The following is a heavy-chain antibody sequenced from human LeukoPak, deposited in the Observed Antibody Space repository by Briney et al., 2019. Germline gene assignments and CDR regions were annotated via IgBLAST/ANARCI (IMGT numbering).Heavy chain of an antibody. Sequence: PGGSLRLSCAASGFTVTSYAMSGVREAPGKGLGWVPAISGSGGSTYYADSVKGRFTISRDNSKNTLYLQMNSLRAEDTAVYYCAKDRAHLEWLSDVWGQGTLVTVSS. CDR2: ISGSGGST. CDR3: AKDRAHLEWLSDV. CDR1: GFTVTSYA. V-gene: IGHV3-23*01. J-gene: IGHJ4*02. D-gene: IGHD3-3*01.